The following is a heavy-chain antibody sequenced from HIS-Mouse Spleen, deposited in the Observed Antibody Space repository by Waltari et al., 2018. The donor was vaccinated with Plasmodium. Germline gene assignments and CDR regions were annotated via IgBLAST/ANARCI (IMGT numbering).Heavy chain of an antibody. J-gene: IGHJ4*02. CDR1: GGSLSRSLYY. CDR3: ARDRITGTSYFDY. V-gene: IGHV4-39*07. CDR2: IYYSGST. D-gene: IGHD1-7*01. Sequence: QLQLQESGPGMVKPSETLSLTCTVPGGSLSRSLYYWGWIRQPPGKGLEWIGSIYYSGSTYYNPSLKSRVTISVDTSKNQFSLKLSSVTAADTAVYYCARDRITGTSYFDYWGQETLVTVSS.